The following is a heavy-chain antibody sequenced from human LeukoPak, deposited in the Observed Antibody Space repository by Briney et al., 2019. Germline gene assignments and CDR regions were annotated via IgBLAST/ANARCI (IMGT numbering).Heavy chain of an antibody. J-gene: IGHJ4*02. CDR1: GYSFTSYW. CDR2: IYPGDSDT. V-gene: IGHV5-51*01. D-gene: IGHD3-22*01. Sequence: GESLKISCKGSGYSFTSYWIGWVRQMPGKGLEWMGIIYPGDSDTRYSPSFQGQVTISADKSISTAYLQWSSLKASDTAKYYCATRRAYDSSGPDYWGQGTLVTVSS. CDR3: ATRRAYDSSGPDY.